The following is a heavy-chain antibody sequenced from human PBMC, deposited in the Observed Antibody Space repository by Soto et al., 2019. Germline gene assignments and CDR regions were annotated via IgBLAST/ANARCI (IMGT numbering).Heavy chain of an antibody. V-gene: IGHV3-30*18. CDR2: ISYDGSNK. CDR1: GFTFSSYG. D-gene: IGHD2-15*01. J-gene: IGHJ6*02. Sequence: QVQLVESGGGVVQPGRSLRLSCAASGFTFSSYGMHWVRQAPGKGLEWVAVISYDGSNKYYADSVKDRFTISRDNSKNTLYLQMNSLRAEDTAVYYCANLGVVCKYYGMYVWSQGTTVTVSS. CDR3: ANLGVVCKYYGMYV.